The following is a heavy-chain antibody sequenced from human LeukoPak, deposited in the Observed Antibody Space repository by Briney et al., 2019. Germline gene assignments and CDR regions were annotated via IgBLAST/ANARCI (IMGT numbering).Heavy chain of an antibody. CDR3: ARDSAAFDI. CDR2: IYYSGST. CDR1: GGSFSSGGYY. V-gene: IGHV4-61*08. J-gene: IGHJ3*02. Sequence: SQTLSLTCTVSGGSFSSGGYYWSWIRQPPGKGMEWIGYIYYSGSTNYNPSLKSRVTISVDTSKNQFSLKLSSVTAADTAVYYCARDSAAFDIWGQGTMVTVSS.